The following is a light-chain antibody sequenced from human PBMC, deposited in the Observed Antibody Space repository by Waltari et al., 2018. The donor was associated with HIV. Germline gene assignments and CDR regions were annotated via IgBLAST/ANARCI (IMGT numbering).Light chain of an antibody. J-gene: IGLJ3*02. CDR2: DVT. Sequence: QSALTQPASVSGSPGQSITITCTVTSSDVGGYNYVPWYQQHPGKAPKVMIYDVTKRPSGVSNRFSGSKSGNTASLTISGLQAEDEADYYCSSYTSSSTWAFGGGTEVTVL. CDR3: SSYTSSSTWA. V-gene: IGLV2-14*01. CDR1: SSDVGGYNY.